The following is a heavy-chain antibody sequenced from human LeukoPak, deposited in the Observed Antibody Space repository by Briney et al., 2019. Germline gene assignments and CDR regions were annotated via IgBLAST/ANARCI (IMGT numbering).Heavy chain of an antibody. CDR3: AREYYYDSSGYYPLDY. J-gene: IGHJ4*02. Sequence: SETLSLTCTVSGYSISSGYYWGWIRQPPGKGLEWIGSIYHSGSTYYNPSLKSRVTISVDTSKNQFSLKLSPVAAADTAVYYCAREYYYDSSGYYPLDYWGQGTLVTVSS. CDR1: GYSISSGYY. D-gene: IGHD3-22*01. V-gene: IGHV4-38-2*02. CDR2: IYHSGST.